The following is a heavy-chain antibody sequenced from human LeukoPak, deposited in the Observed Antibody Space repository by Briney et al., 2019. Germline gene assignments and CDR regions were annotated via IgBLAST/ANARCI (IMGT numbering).Heavy chain of an antibody. D-gene: IGHD5-18*01. Sequence: GGSLRLSCAASGFTFSSYDMHWVRQATGKGLEWVSAIGTAGDPYYPGSVKGRFTISRENAKNSLYLQMNSLRAGDTAVYYCVKGRDTAMVPDAFDIWGQGTMVTVSS. CDR1: GFTFSSYD. J-gene: IGHJ3*02. CDR3: VKGRDTAMVPDAFDI. CDR2: IGTAGDP. V-gene: IGHV3-13*05.